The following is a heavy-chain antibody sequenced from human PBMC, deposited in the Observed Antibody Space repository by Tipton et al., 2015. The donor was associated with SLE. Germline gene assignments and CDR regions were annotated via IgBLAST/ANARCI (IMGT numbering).Heavy chain of an antibody. V-gene: IGHV4-34*01. CDR2: INHSGST. J-gene: IGHJ3*01. D-gene: IGHD3-9*01. Sequence: TLSLTCAVYGGSFSGYYWSWIRQPPGKGLEWIGEINHSGSTNYNPSLKSRVTISVGTSKNQFSLKLRSVTAADTAVYYCASGILTGNAAFDVWGQGTMVTVSP. CDR3: ASGILTGNAAFDV. CDR1: GGSFSGYY.